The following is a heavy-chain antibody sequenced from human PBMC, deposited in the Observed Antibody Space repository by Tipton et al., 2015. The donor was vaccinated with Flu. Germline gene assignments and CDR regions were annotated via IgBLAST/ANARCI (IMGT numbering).Heavy chain of an antibody. CDR2: IYYSGST. D-gene: IGHD6-6*01. J-gene: IGHJ4*02. V-gene: IGHV4-31*03. Sequence: TLSLTCTVSGASMSSGGYYWSWIRQHPGKGLEWIGFIYYSGSTNFNPSLKSRVTMSVDKSKNQFSLKLSSVTAADTAVYYCAREGRREQLALDYWGQGTLVTVSS. CDR1: GASMSSGGYY. CDR3: AREGRREQLALDY.